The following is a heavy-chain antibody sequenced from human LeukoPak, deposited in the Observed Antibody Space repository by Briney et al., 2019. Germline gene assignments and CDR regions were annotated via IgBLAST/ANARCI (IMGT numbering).Heavy chain of an antibody. D-gene: IGHD1/OR15-1a*01. CDR3: ARHDELEHFDS. V-gene: IGHV4-38-2*01. CDR2: LYHSGST. Sequence: PSETLSLTCAVSGYSISSGYYWGWIRQPPGKGLGWIGSLYHSGSTYYNPSLKSRVTISVDTSKNQFSLKLSSVTAADTAVYYCARHDELEHFDSWGQGTLVTVSS. J-gene: IGHJ4*02. CDR1: GYSISSGYY.